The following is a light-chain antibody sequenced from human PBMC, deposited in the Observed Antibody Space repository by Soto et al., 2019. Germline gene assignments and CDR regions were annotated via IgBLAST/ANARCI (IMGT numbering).Light chain of an antibody. CDR2: EAT. Sequence: QSVLTQPASVSGSPEQSITISCTGTSNDVGRYNLVSWYQQHPGKAPKVMIYEATKRPSGVSNRFSGSKSGNTASLTISGLQDEDEADYYCCAYAGSGTVVFGGGTKLTVL. J-gene: IGLJ3*02. CDR1: SNDVGRYNL. V-gene: IGLV2-23*01. CDR3: CAYAGSGTVV.